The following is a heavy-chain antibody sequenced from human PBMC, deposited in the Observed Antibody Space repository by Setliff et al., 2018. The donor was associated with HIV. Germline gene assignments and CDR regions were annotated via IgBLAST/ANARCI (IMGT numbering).Heavy chain of an antibody. CDR3: ARHDADGGGPFFQH. CDR2: IHSSGPT. D-gene: IGHD3-16*01. V-gene: IGHV4-4*09. CDR1: GGSINNYY. Sequence: SETLSLTCTVSGGSINNYYWSWMRQSPGKGPEWIGYIHSSGPTNYNPSLKSRVSISVDTSKNQFSLKLSSVTAADTAVYYCARHDADGGGPFFQHWGQGTPVTVSS. J-gene: IGHJ1*01.